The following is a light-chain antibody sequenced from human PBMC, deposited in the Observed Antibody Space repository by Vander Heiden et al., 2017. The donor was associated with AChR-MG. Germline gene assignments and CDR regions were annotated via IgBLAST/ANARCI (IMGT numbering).Light chain of an antibody. V-gene: IGLV3-9*01. J-gene: IGLJ2*01. CDR1: NIGSKN. CDR3: QVWDSSTVV. CDR2: TDS. Sequence: SYELTQPLSVSVARGQTAKITCGGNNIGSKNVHWFQKKPGQAPVLVIYTDSSRPAGIPERFSGSNSGNTATLTISRAQAGDDADYYCQVWDSSTVVFGGGTKLTVL.